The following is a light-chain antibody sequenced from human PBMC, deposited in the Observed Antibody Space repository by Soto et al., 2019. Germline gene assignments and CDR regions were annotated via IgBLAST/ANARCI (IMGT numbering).Light chain of an antibody. CDR2: CAS. CDR1: QSVSSN. J-gene: IGKJ2*01. V-gene: IGKV3-15*01. Sequence: EIVMTQSPATLSVSPGERATLSCRASQSVSSNLAWYQQKPAQAPRLLIYCASTSPTGLPARFSGSGSGTEFTLAISSLQSEDIGVSSCRRCNNWYTFGQGTKLEIK. CDR3: RRCNNWYT.